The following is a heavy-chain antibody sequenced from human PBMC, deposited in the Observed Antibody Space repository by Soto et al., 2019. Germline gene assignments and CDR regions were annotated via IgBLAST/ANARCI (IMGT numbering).Heavy chain of an antibody. CDR3: ARGGAARRNWFDP. Sequence: LTCAVSGGSISSGGYSWSWIRQPPGKGLEWIGYIYHSGSTYYNPSLKSRVTISVDRSKNQFSLKLSSVTAADTAVYYCARGGAARRNWFDPWGQGTLVTVSS. V-gene: IGHV4-30-2*01. CDR2: IYHSGST. J-gene: IGHJ5*02. CDR1: GGSISSGGYS. D-gene: IGHD6-6*01.